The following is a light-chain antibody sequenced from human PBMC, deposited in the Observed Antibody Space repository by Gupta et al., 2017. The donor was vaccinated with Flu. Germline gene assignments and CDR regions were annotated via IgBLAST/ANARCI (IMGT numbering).Light chain of an antibody. Sequence: KVTSPGTECGSKVGNSGLYWYHHLTATAPNFLIYDNNRRNSGIPDRFSASKSATSATITTTGLQAGDEADYYWGTWDTSRSVGVFGGGTKLTVL. CDR2: DNN. V-gene: IGLV1-51*01. CDR3: GTWDTSRSVGV. J-gene: IGLJ3*02. CDR1: GSKVGNSG.